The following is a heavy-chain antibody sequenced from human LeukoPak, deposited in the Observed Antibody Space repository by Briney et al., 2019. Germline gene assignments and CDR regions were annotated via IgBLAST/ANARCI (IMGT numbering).Heavy chain of an antibody. CDR2: IYYSGST. CDR3: WKARMNAFDI. CDR1: GGSISSYY. V-gene: IGHV4-59*12. J-gene: IGHJ3*02. Sequence: SETLSLTCTVSGGSISSYYWSWIRQPPGKGLEWIGHIYYSGSTNYNPSLKSRVTIPVDTPRNQFSLKLSSVTTAATAVFYCWKARMNAFDIWGQGKMVTVSS.